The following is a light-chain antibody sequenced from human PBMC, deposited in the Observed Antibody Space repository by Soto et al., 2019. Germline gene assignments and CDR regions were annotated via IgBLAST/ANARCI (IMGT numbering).Light chain of an antibody. CDR1: QSIGRW. Sequence: DIQMTQSPSTLSAFVGDRVTITCRASQSIGRWLAWYQQKPGKAPKLLIYAASSLQSGVPSRFSGSGSGTEFTLTISSLQPDDFATYYCQQYNSYSTFGQGTKVDIK. CDR2: AAS. V-gene: IGKV1-5*01. CDR3: QQYNSYST. J-gene: IGKJ1*01.